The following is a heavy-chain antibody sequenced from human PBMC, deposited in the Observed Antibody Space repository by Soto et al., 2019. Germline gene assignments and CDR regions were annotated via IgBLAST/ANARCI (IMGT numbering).Heavy chain of an antibody. D-gene: IGHD3-3*01. J-gene: IGHJ6*02. CDR1: GFTFDDYA. Sequence: EVQLVESGGGLGQPGRSLRLSCAASGFTFDDYAMHWVRQAPGKGLEWVSGISWNSGSIGYADSVKGRFTISRDNAKNSLYLQMNSLRADDTALYYCAKGWSGALNIMDVWDQGTTVTVSS. CDR2: ISWNSGSI. CDR3: AKGWSGALNIMDV. V-gene: IGHV3-9*01.